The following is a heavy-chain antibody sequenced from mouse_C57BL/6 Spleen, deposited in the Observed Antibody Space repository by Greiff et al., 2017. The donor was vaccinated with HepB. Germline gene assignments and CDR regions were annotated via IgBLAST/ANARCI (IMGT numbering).Heavy chain of an antibody. CDR2: IYPGDGDT. CDR3: ARNYGSSYDPYWYFDV. J-gene: IGHJ1*03. V-gene: IGHV1-80*01. D-gene: IGHD1-1*01. Sequence: QVHVKQSGAELVKPGASVKISCKASGYAFSSYWMNWVKQRPGKGLEWIGQIYPGDGDTNYNGKFKGKATLTADKSSSTAYMQLSSLTSEDSAVYFCARNYGSSYDPYWYFDVWGTGTTVTVSS. CDR1: GYAFSSYW.